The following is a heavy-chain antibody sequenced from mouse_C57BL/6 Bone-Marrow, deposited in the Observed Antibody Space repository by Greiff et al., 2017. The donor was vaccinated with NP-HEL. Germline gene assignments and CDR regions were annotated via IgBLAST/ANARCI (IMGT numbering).Heavy chain of an antibody. Sequence: VQLQQSGAELVRPGASVKLSCTASGFNIKDDYMHWVKQRPEQGLEWIGWIDPENGDTEYASKFQGKATITADTSSNTAYLQLSSLTSEDTAVYYCTTGYGSSSAWFAYWGQGTLVTVSA. J-gene: IGHJ3*01. CDR1: GFNIKDDY. D-gene: IGHD1-1*01. CDR3: TTGYGSSSAWFAY. CDR2: IDPENGDT. V-gene: IGHV14-4*01.